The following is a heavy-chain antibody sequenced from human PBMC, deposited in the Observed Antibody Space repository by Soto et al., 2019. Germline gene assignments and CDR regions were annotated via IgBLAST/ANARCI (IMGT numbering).Heavy chain of an antibody. CDR3: ARHLSPFYSSSWPYFDY. J-gene: IGHJ4*02. V-gene: IGHV4-61*01. D-gene: IGHD6-13*01. Sequence: PSETLSLTCTVSGGSVSSGSYYWSWIRQSPGKGLEWIGYIYYSGSTNYNPSLKSRVTISVDTSKNQFSLKLSSVTAADTAVYYCARHLSPFYSSSWPYFDYWGQGTLVTVSS. CDR2: IYYSGST. CDR1: GGSVSSGSYY.